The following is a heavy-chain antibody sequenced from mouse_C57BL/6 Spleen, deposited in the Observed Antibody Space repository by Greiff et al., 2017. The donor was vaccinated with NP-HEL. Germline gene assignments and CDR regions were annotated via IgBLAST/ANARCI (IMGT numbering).Heavy chain of an antibody. CDR1: GYSITSGYY. CDR3: ARDRNWSYFDY. V-gene: IGHV3-6*01. J-gene: IGHJ2*01. CDR2: ISYDGSN. D-gene: IGHD4-1*01. Sequence: EVKLMESGPGLVKPSQSLSLTCSVTGYSITSGYYWNWIRQFPGNKLEWMGYISYDGSNNYNPSLKNRISITRDTSKNQFFLKLNSVTTEDTATYYCARDRNWSYFDYWGQGTTLTVSS.